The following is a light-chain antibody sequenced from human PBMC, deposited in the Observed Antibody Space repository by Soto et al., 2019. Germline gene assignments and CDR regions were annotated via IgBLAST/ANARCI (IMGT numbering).Light chain of an antibody. Sequence: QAVVTQPPSVSGAPGQRVTISCTGSSSNIGAGYDVHWYQQLPGTAPKLLIYGNSNRPSGVPDRFSGSKSGTSASLAITRLQAEDEADYYCQSYDSSLSGLVFGTGTKVTVL. CDR3: QSYDSSLSGLV. V-gene: IGLV1-40*01. CDR2: GNS. CDR1: SSNIGAGYD. J-gene: IGLJ1*01.